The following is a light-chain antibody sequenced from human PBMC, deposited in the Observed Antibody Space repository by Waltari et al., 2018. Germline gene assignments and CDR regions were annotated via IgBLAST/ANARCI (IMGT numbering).Light chain of an antibody. V-gene: IGLV2-14*01. CDR2: EVS. CDR1: SSDVGGYNY. Sequence: QSALTQPASVSGSPGQSITISCTGTSSDVGGYNYASWYQQHPGKAPKLMIYEVSTRPSGVSNRFSGSKSGNTASLTISGLQAEDEADYYCSSYTSSSTYVFGTGTKVTVL. J-gene: IGLJ1*01. CDR3: SSYTSSSTYV.